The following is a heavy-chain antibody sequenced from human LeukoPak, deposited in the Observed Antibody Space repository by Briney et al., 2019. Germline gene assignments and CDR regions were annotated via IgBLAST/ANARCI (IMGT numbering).Heavy chain of an antibody. Sequence: SVKVSCKASGGTFSSYAISWVRQAPGQGLEWMRGIIPIFGTANYAQKFQGRVTITADESTSTAYMELSSLRSEDTAVYYCASPIAARPGYYYYYMDVWGKGTTVTVSS. CDR1: GGTFSSYA. D-gene: IGHD6-6*01. CDR3: ASPIAARPGYYYYYMDV. V-gene: IGHV1-69*13. CDR2: IIPIFGTA. J-gene: IGHJ6*03.